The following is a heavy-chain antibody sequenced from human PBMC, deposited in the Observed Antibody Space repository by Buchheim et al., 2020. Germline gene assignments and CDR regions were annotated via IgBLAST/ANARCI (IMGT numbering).Heavy chain of an antibody. V-gene: IGHV3-30*18. D-gene: IGHD2/OR15-2a*01. CDR2: ISYDGSVD. J-gene: IGHJ4*02. Sequence: QVQLVESGGGVVQPGRSLRLSCAASGFIFSNFGMHWVRRAPGKGLEWVAVISYDGSVDYYAASVKGRFTISRDNSKHTKWLQMNSLRPEDTAVYYCTKEPLVNTGYYYPHWGQGTL. CDR3: TKEPLVNTGYYYPH. CDR1: GFIFSNFG.